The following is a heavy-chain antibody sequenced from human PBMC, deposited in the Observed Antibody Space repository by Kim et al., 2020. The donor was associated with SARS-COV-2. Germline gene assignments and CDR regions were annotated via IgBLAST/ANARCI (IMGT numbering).Heavy chain of an antibody. CDR2: ISSSSSTI. V-gene: IGHV3-48*02. CDR3: ARGGARGDGYNYVNY. CDR1: GFTFSSYS. D-gene: IGHD5-12*01. Sequence: GGSLRLSCAASGFTFSSYSMNWVRQAPGKGLEWVSYISSSSSTIYYADSVKGRFTISRDNAKNSLYLQMNSLRDEDTAVYYCARGGARGDGYNYVNYWGQGTLVTVSS. J-gene: IGHJ4*02.